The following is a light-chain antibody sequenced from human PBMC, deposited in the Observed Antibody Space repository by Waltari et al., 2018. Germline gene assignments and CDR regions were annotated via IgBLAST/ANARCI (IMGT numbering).Light chain of an antibody. Sequence: QSVLTQPPSISGTPGPRVTISCTSTWSDIRAGYYLHLYQKLPGSAPKLLIYGNRNRPSGVPDRFSGSKSATSASLAITGLQAEDEGDYYCQSFDNSLGGSVVFGGGTKLTVL. J-gene: IGLJ2*01. CDR3: QSFDNSLGGSVV. CDR1: WSDIRAGYY. V-gene: IGLV1-40*01. CDR2: GNR.